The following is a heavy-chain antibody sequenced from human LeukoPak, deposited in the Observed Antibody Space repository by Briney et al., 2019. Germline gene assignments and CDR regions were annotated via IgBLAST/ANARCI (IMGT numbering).Heavy chain of an antibody. V-gene: IGHV4-59*06. D-gene: IGHD3-10*01. CDR2: IYYSGST. CDR3: ARERKWNMVRGVIRAFDI. J-gene: IGHJ3*02. Sequence: SETLSLTCTVSGGSISSYYWSWIRQHPGKGLEWIGYIYYSGSTYYNPSLKSRVTISVDTSKNQFSLKLSSVTAADTAVYYCARERKWNMVRGVIRAFDIWGQGTMVTVSS. CDR1: GGSISSYY.